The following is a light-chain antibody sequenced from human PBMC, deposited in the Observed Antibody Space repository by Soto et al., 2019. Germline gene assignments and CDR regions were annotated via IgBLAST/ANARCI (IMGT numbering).Light chain of an antibody. CDR2: DTS. CDR3: QQYNNWYS. J-gene: IGKJ2*03. Sequence: DIVMTQSPATLSVSPGERATLSCRASQSLSTSLAWYQQKPGQAPRLLIYDTSTRATGIPARFSGSGSGTEFTLTISSLQSEDFAVYYCQQYNNWYSFGQGTKLGI. V-gene: IGKV3-15*01. CDR1: QSLSTS.